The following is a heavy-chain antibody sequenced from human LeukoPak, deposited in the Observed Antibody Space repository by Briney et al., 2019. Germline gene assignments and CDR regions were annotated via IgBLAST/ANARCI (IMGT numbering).Heavy chain of an antibody. J-gene: IGHJ4*02. CDR3: ARDLRGSSTSCFDY. CDR2: IKQDGSEK. CDR1: GFTFSSYW. V-gene: IGHV3-7*01. D-gene: IGHD2-2*01. Sequence: GGSLRLSCAASGFTFSSYWMSWVRQAPGKGLEWVANIKQDGSEKYYVDSVKGRFTISRDNAKNSLYLQMNSLRAEDTAVYYCARDLRGSSTSCFDYWGQGTLVTVSS.